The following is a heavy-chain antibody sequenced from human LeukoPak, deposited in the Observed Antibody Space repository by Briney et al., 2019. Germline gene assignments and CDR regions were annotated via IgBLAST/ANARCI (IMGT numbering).Heavy chain of an antibody. J-gene: IGHJ4*02. V-gene: IGHV4-38-2*02. CDR1: GYSISSGYY. CDR2: IYHSGST. Sequence: SETLSLTCTVSGYSISSGYYWGWIRQPPGKGLEWIGSIYHSGSTYYNPSLKSRVTISVDTSKNQFSLKLSSVTAADTAVYYCASLGYSYFDYWGQGTLVTVSS. D-gene: IGHD5-18*01. CDR3: ASLGYSYFDY.